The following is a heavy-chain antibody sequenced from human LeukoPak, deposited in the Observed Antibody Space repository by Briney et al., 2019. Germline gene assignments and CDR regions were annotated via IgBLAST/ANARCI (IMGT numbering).Heavy chain of an antibody. V-gene: IGHV1-2*02. Sequence: ASVKVSCKASGYTFTGYYMHWVRQAPGQGLEWMGWINPNSGGTNYAQKFQGRVTMTRDTSISTAYMELSRLRSDDTAVYYCARRLTMVRGVTFDYWGQGTLVTVSS. J-gene: IGHJ4*02. CDR3: ARRLTMVRGVTFDY. CDR2: INPNSGGT. CDR1: GYTFTGYY. D-gene: IGHD3-10*01.